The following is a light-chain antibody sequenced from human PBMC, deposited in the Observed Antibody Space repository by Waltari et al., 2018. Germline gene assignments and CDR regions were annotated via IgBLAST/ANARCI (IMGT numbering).Light chain of an antibody. CDR3: AALDDSLNGWV. Sequence: QSVLTQPPSASGTPGQRVTISCSGSSSSIGTNTLNWYQHLPGTAPKLLIYNNYKRPSGVPDRFSGSKSGTSASLAISGLQSEDEADYYCAALDDSLNGWVFGGGTKLTVL. V-gene: IGLV1-44*01. CDR2: NNY. J-gene: IGLJ3*02. CDR1: SSSIGTNT.